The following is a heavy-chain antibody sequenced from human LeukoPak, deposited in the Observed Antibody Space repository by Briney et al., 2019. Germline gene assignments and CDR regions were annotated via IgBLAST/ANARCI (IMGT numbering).Heavy chain of an antibody. D-gene: IGHD2-2*01. Sequence: GESLKISCRGSGYSFTTYWIGWVRQMPGKGLEWMGVIYPGDSDTRYSPSFQGQVTMSADKSINTAYLQWSSLKASDTAMYYCARRQGCSSTSCPPDSWGQGTLVTVSS. CDR2: IYPGDSDT. V-gene: IGHV5-51*01. CDR3: ARRQGCSSTSCPPDS. J-gene: IGHJ4*02. CDR1: GYSFTTYW.